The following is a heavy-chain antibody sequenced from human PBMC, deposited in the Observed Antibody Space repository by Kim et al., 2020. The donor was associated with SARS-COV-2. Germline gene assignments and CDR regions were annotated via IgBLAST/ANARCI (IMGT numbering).Heavy chain of an antibody. CDR3: ARARARPQYSYPLFDY. CDR1: GYTFTGYY. D-gene: IGHD5-18*01. J-gene: IGHJ4*02. Sequence: ASVKVSCKASGYTFTGYYMHWVRQAPGQGLEWMGRINPNSGGTNYAQKFQGRVTMTRDTSISTAYMELSRLRSDDTAVYYCARARARPQYSYPLFDYWGQGTLVTVSS. V-gene: IGHV1-2*06. CDR2: INPNSGGT.